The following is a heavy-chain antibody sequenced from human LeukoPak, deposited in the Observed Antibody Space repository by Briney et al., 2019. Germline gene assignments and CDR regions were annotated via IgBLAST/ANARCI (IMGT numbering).Heavy chain of an antibody. CDR2: IYPGDSDT. Sequence: GESLKISCKGSGYSFTSYWIGWVRQMPGKGLESLGIIYPGDSDTRYSPSFQGQVTISADKSISTAYLQWSSLKASDTAMYYCPTPIAAPDYYFDYWGQGTLVTVSS. J-gene: IGHJ4*02. CDR1: GYSFTSYW. D-gene: IGHD6-25*01. V-gene: IGHV5-51*01. CDR3: PTPIAAPDYYFDY.